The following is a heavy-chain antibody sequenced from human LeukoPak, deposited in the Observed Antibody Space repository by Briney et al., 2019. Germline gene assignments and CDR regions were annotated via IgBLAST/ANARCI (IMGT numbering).Heavy chain of an antibody. CDR3: ARVRYYGSGSYYY. CDR2: INHSGST. D-gene: IGHD3-10*01. Sequence: SETLSLTCAVYGGSFSGYYWSWIRQPPGKGLEWIGEINHSGSTNYNPSLKSRVTISVDTSKNQFSLKLSSVTAADTAVHYCARVRYYGSGSYYYWGQGTLVTVSS. V-gene: IGHV4-34*01. CDR1: GGSFSGYY. J-gene: IGHJ4*02.